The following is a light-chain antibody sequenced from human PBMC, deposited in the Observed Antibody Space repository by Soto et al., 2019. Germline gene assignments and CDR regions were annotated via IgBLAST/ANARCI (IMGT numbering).Light chain of an antibody. CDR3: QQYAGPPTT. CDR2: GAS. J-gene: IGKJ5*01. CDR1: QTVSNNY. Sequence: EIVLTQSPGTRSTSPGHRASLCCXXSQTVSNNYLAWCQQKPGQAPRVIMYGASRRATGIPDRFSGGGSGTDFTLTISRLEPEDFAVYFCQQYAGPPTTFGQGTRLET. V-gene: IGKV3-20*01.